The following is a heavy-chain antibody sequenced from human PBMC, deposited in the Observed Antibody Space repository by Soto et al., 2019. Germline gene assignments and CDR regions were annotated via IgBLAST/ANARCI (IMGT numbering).Heavy chain of an antibody. J-gene: IGHJ5*02. CDR3: ARHRGGPDNWFDP. D-gene: IGHD2-15*01. Sequence: EVQLVQSGAEVKKPGESLRISCKGSGYSFTSYWISWVRQMPGKGLEWMGRIDPSDSYTNYSPSFQGHVTISAEKSISTAYLQWSSLKASDTPMYYCARHRGGPDNWFDPWGQGTLVTVSS. CDR2: IDPSDSYT. V-gene: IGHV5-10-1*01. CDR1: GYSFTSYW.